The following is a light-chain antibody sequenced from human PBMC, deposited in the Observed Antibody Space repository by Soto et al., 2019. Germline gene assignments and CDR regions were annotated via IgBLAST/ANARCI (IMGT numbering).Light chain of an antibody. CDR3: QQYNIWPWT. J-gene: IGKJ1*01. CDR2: GAS. Sequence: EIVLTQSPGTLSLSPGERATLSCRASQSVSDNLAWYQQKPGQAPRLLIYGASTRATGFPARFSGSGSGTEFTLTISSLQSEDFALYYCQQYNIWPWTFGQGTKVDIK. V-gene: IGKV3-15*01. CDR1: QSVSDN.